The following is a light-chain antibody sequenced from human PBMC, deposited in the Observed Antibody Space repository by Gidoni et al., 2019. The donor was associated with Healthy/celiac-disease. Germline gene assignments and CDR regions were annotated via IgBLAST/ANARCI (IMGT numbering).Light chain of an antibody. CDR3: QQRSNWRSIT. Sequence: EIVLTQPPATLSLSPGERATLSCRASQSVSSYLAWYQQKPGQAPRLLIYDASNRATGIPARFSGSGSGTDFTLTISSLEPEDFAVYYCQQRSNWRSITFGQGTRLEIK. CDR1: QSVSSY. V-gene: IGKV3-11*01. J-gene: IGKJ5*01. CDR2: DAS.